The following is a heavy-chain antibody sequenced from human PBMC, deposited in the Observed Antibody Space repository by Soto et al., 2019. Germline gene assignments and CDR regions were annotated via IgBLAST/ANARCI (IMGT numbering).Heavy chain of an antibody. V-gene: IGHV3-23*01. CDR3: AKDLVLLRS. CDR2: ISGSGGTT. CDR1: GFTFGSFA. J-gene: IGHJ5*02. Sequence: GGSLRLSCAASGFTFGSFAMTWVRQAPGRGLEWIAGISGSGGTTYDADSVRGRFTISRDNSKNTLYLQMNSLRAEDTAVYYCAKDLVLLRSWGQGTQVTVSS. D-gene: IGHD1-26*01.